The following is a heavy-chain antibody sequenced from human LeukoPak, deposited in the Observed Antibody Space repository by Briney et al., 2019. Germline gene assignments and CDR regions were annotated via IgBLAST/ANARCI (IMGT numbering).Heavy chain of an antibody. J-gene: IGHJ6*02. CDR2: IYYSGST. D-gene: IGHD6-13*01. CDR3: ARDLQQLVQQGVYYYYGMDV. CDR1: GGSISSGDYY. Sequence: SETPSLTCTVSGGSISSGDYYWSWIRQPPGKGLEWIGYIYYSGSTYYNPSLKSRVTISVDTSKNQFSLKLSSVTAADTAVYYCARDLQQLVQQGVYYYYGMDVWGQGTTVTVSS. V-gene: IGHV4-30-4*01.